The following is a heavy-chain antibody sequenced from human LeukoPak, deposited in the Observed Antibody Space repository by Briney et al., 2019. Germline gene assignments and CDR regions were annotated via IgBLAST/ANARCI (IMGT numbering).Heavy chain of an antibody. CDR1: GGSISSGDYY. D-gene: IGHD5-12*01. Sequence: SETLTLNCSVSGGSISSGDYYWIWIRQHPGKGLEWIGYIHYSGSTYYNPSLKSRVSISVSTSKNRFSLQLSSVTAADTAVYYCARVIGYDQLDYWGQGRLATVSS. CDR2: IHYSGST. J-gene: IGHJ4*01. V-gene: IGHV4-31*03. CDR3: ARVIGYDQLDY.